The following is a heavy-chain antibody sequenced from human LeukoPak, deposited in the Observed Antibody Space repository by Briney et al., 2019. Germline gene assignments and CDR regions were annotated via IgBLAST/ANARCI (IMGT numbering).Heavy chain of an antibody. J-gene: IGHJ6*02. V-gene: IGHV4-59*01. CDR1: GGSISSYY. Sequence: SETLSLTCTVSGGSISSYYWSWIRQPPGRGLEWIGYIYYSGSTNYNPSLKSRVTISVDTSKNQFSLKLSSVTAADTAVYYCARVAQRLGQPSTNGMDVWGQGTTVTVSS. CDR2: IYYSGST. CDR3: ARVAQRLGQPSTNGMDV. D-gene: IGHD3-16*01.